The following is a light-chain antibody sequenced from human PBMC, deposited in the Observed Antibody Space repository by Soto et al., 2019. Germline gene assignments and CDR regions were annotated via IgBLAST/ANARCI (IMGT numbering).Light chain of an antibody. CDR1: QSVSNN. J-gene: IGKJ3*01. CDR2: DAS. Sequence: EIVLTQSPGTLSLSPGERATLPCSASQSVSNNYLAWYQQKPGQAPRLLIFDASTRATGLPARFSGGGSGTEFTLTISSLQSEDFAVYYCQQYNEWPPTFGPGTKVDIK. CDR3: QQYNEWPPT. V-gene: IGKV3-15*01.